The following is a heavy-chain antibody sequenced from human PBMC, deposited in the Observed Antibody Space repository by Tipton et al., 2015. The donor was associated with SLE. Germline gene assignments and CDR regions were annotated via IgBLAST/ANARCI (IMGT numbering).Heavy chain of an antibody. V-gene: IGHV1-18*01. CDR3: ARRTTVTSFYYGLDV. D-gene: IGHD4-17*01. J-gene: IGHJ6*02. CDR1: GYTFPNYG. CDR2: IIPVISIT. Sequence: QLVQSGAEVKKPGASVKVSCKASGYTFPNYGISWVRQAPGQGLEWMGTIIPVISITTYAQKFQGRVTITTDESTSTAYMELSSLRSDDTAVYYCARRTTVTSFYYGLDVWGQGTTVTVSS.